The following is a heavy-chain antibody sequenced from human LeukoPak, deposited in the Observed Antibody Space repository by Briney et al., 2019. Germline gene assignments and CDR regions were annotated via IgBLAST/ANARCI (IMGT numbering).Heavy chain of an antibody. CDR3: ESSGWYRYDHYFDY. CDR2: ISYDGSNK. V-gene: IGHV3-30*03. D-gene: IGHD6-19*01. Sequence: PGGSLRLSCAASGFTYSSYGMHWVRQAPGKGLEWVAVISYDGSNKYYADSVKGRFTISRDNSKNTLYLQMNSLRAEDTAVYYCESSGWYRYDHYFDYWGQGTLVTVSS. CDR1: GFTYSSYG. J-gene: IGHJ4*02.